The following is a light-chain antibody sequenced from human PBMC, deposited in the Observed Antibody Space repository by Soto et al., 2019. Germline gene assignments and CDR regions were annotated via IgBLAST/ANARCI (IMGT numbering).Light chain of an antibody. CDR2: DVT. CDR1: SSDVGGYNY. J-gene: IGLJ1*01. CDR3: GSYTSSSTLYV. V-gene: IGLV2-14*01. Sequence: QPASVSGSPGQSITISCTGTSSDVGGYNYVSWYQQHPGRAPKLMIYDVTNRPSGVSNRFSGSKSGNTASLTISGLQAEDEADYYCGSYTSSSTLYVFGTGTKLTVL.